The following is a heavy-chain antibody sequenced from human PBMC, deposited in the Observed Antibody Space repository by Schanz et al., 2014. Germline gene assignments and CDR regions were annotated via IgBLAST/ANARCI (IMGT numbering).Heavy chain of an antibody. CDR2: ISPYNGNT. D-gene: IGHD6-6*01. J-gene: IGHJ4*02. CDR3: ARDQSPYTNSSDVRYFDY. V-gene: IGHV1-18*01. Sequence: QVQLVQSGDEVKKPGASVKVSCKASGYTFTSYGISWVRQAPGQGLEWMGWISPYNGNTNYAQKLQGRVTMTRNTSISTAYMELSSLRSDDTAVYYCARDQSPYTNSSDVRYFDYWGQGSLVTVSS. CDR1: GYTFTSYG.